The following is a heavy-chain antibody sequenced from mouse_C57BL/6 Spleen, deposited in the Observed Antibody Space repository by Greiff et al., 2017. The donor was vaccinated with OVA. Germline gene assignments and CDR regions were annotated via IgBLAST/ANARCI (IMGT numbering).Heavy chain of an antibody. CDR3: ARDWGAMDY. J-gene: IGHJ4*01. D-gene: IGHD4-1*01. Sequence: EVKLVESGGGLVKPGGSLQLSCAASGFTFSDYGMHWVRQAPEQGLEWVAYISSGSSTIYYADTVKGRFTISRDNAKNTLFLQMTSLRSEDTAMYYCARDWGAMDYWGQGTSVTVSS. V-gene: IGHV5-17*01. CDR1: GFTFSDYG. CDR2: ISSGSSTI.